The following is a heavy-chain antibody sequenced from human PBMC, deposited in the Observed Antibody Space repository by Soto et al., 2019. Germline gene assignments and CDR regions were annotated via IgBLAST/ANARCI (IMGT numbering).Heavy chain of an antibody. J-gene: IGHJ4*02. V-gene: IGHV1-58*01. Sequence: RASVKVSCKASGFNFISSAVQWVRQARGQRPEWIGWIVVGSGNTKYAQKFQERVTITRDMSTSTAYMELRSLSSEDTALYYCAEGYRGRYFISLDFWGQETLV. CDR2: IVVGSGNT. CDR1: GFNFISSA. CDR3: AEGYRGRYFISLDF. D-gene: IGHD1-26*01.